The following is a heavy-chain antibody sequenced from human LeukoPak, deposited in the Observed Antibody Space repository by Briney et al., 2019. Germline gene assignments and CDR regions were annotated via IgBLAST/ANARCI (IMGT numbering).Heavy chain of an antibody. CDR3: ARGGAYDSSGYYWSYHYYYGMDV. V-gene: IGHV3-11*06. Sequence: GGSLRLSCAASGFTFSDYYMSWIRQAPGKGLEWVSYISSSSSYTNYADSVKGRFTISRDNAKNSLYLQMNSLRAEDTAVYYCARGGAYDSSGYYWSYHYYYGMDVWGQGTTVTVSS. J-gene: IGHJ6*02. CDR2: ISSSSSYT. CDR1: GFTFSDYY. D-gene: IGHD3-22*01.